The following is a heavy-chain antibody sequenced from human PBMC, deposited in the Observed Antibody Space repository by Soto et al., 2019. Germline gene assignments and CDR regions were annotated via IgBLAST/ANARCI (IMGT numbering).Heavy chain of an antibody. CDR2: ISSSSSYI. CDR1: GFTFSSYS. D-gene: IGHD6-13*01. CDR3: ARDKGPAYSSSWHDN. Sequence: EVQLVESGGGLVKPGGSLRLSCAASGFTFSSYSMNWVRQAPGKGLEWVSSISSSSSYIYYADSVKGRFTISRDNAKNSLYLQMNSLRAEDTAVYYCARDKGPAYSSSWHDNWGQGTLVTVSS. J-gene: IGHJ4*02. V-gene: IGHV3-21*01.